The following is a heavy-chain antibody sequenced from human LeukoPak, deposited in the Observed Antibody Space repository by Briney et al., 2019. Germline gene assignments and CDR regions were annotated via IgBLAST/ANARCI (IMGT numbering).Heavy chain of an antibody. Sequence: GGSLRLSCAASGFTFSSFGMHWVRQAPGKGLEWVAVISYDGSNKYYADSVKGRFTISRDNSKNTLYLQMNSLRAEDTAVYYCAMGVVGSQAQASDWGQGTLVTVSS. CDR3: AMGVVGSQAQASD. J-gene: IGHJ4*02. CDR2: ISYDGSNK. D-gene: IGHD3-16*02. CDR1: GFTFSSFG. V-gene: IGHV3-30*03.